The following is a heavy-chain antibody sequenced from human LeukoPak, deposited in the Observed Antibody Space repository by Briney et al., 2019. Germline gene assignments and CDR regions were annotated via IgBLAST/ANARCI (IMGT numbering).Heavy chain of an antibody. CDR1: GYTFTTYA. D-gene: IGHD3-22*01. V-gene: IGHV1-18*01. CDR2: ISAYNGNT. J-gene: IGHJ4*02. CDR3: AREQDNYDSSGYYDY. Sequence: ASVKVSCKASGYTFTTYAITWVRQAPGQGLEWMGWISAYNGNTNYAQKLQGRVTMTTDTSTNTAYMDLRSLRSDDTAVYYCAREQDNYDSSGYYDYWGQGTLVTVSS.